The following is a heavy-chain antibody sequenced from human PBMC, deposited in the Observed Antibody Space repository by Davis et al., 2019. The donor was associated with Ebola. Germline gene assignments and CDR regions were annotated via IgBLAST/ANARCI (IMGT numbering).Heavy chain of an antibody. V-gene: IGHV1-2*06. D-gene: IGHD3-22*01. CDR2: INPNSGGT. CDR3: ARDPRYYYDSSSYYDDTYFDT. J-gene: IGHJ5*02. CDR1: GYTFTGYY. Sequence: AASVKVSCKASGYTFTGYYMHWVRQAPGQGLEWMGRINPNSGGTNYAQKFQGRVTMTRDTSISTAYMELSRLRSDDTAVYFCARDPRYYYDSSSYYDDTYFDTWGQGTLVTVSS.